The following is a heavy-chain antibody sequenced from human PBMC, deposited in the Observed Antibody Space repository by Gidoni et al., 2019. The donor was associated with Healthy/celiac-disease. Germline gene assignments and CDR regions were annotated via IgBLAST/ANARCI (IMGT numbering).Heavy chain of an antibody. CDR1: GCTVSSYA. V-gene: IGHV3-23*01. CDR3: AKDRGDCSGGSCYSELDYYYGMDV. D-gene: IGHD2-15*01. CDR2: ISGSGCST. Sequence: EVQLLESGGGLGQPGGSLRRAGAASGCTVSSYARSGVGQAPGKGLGWVSSISGSGCSTYYADSVKGLFTISRDNSKNTLYLQMNSLRAEDTAVYYCAKDRGDCSGGSCYSELDYYYGMDVWGQGTTVTVSS. J-gene: IGHJ6*02.